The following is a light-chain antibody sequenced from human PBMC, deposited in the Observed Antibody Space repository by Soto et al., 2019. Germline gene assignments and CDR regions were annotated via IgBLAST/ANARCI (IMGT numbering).Light chain of an antibody. CDR3: QQYNNWPRT. V-gene: IGKV3-15*01. J-gene: IGKJ1*01. CDR1: QSVSSN. Sequence: ELVMTQSPPTLSMSPGERATLSCRASQSVSSNLAWYQQKPGQAPRLLIYGASTRATGIPARFSGSGSGTEFTLTISSLQSEDFAVYYCQQYNNWPRTFGQGTKV. CDR2: GAS.